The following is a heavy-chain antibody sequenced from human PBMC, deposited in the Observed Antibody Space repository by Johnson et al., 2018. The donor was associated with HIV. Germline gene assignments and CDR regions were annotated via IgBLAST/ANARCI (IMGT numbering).Heavy chain of an antibody. V-gene: IGHV3-13*01. Sequence: VQLVESGGGLVQPGGSLRLSCAASGFTFSSYDMHWVRQATGKGLEWVSAIGTAGDTYYPGPVKGRFTIPRENAKNSLYLQMNSLRAEDTAVYYCAKCIWGSSLIDAFDIWGQGTTVTVSS. J-gene: IGHJ3*02. CDR2: IGTAGDT. CDR1: GFTFSSYD. CDR3: AKCIWGSSLIDAFDI. D-gene: IGHD6-13*01.